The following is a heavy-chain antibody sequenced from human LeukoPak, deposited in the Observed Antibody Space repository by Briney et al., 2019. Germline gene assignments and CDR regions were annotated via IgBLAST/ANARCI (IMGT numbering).Heavy chain of an antibody. CDR2: IYYSGST. Sequence: SQTLSLTCTVSGGSISSGGYYWSWIRQHPGKGLEWIGYIYYSGSTYYNPSLKSRVTISVDTSKNQFSLKLSSVTAADTAVYYCARDEGAAALYYYGMDVWGQGTLVTVSS. CDR1: GGSISSGGYY. V-gene: IGHV4-31*03. D-gene: IGHD6-13*01. J-gene: IGHJ6*02. CDR3: ARDEGAAALYYYGMDV.